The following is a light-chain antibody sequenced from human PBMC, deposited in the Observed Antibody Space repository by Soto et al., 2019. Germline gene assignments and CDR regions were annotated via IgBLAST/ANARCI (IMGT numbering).Light chain of an antibody. Sequence: DIPMTQSPSTLSASVGDRVTITCRASQSISSWLAWYQQKPGKTPKLLIYDASTLKSGVPSRFSGSGSGTEFALTISSLQPDDFATYYCQQYNHYSPWTFGQGTKVEFK. CDR1: QSISSW. CDR2: DAS. CDR3: QQYNHYSPWT. J-gene: IGKJ1*01. V-gene: IGKV1-5*01.